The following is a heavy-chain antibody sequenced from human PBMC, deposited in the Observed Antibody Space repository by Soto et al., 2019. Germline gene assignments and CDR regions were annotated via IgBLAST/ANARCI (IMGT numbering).Heavy chain of an antibody. CDR1: GFTFSDYY. J-gene: IGHJ4*02. D-gene: IGHD3-10*01. CDR2: IISSGSTI. Sequence: QVQLVEAGGGLVKPGGSLRLSCAASGFTFSDYYMSWIRQAPGQGLEWVSYIISSGSTIYYADSVKGRFTISRDNAKSSSDLQMNSLRSEDTAVYYCAGCAYGSGTDYCGQGTLVTVAS. CDR3: AGCAYGSGTDY. V-gene: IGHV3-11*01.